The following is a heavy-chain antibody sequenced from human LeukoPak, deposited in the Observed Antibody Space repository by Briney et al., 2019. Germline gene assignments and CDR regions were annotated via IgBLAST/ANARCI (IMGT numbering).Heavy chain of an antibody. CDR1: GYTFTGYY. CDR2: INPYSGGT. Sequence: ASVKVTCKASGYTFTGYYRHWVRQTPGQGLEWMGWINPYSGGTNYAQKFQDRVTMTRDTSISTAYMELSRLRSDDSAMYYCARDRSGGSASVYYWGQGTLVTVS. V-gene: IGHV1-2*02. CDR3: ARDRSGGSASVYY. J-gene: IGHJ4*02. D-gene: IGHD6-13*01.